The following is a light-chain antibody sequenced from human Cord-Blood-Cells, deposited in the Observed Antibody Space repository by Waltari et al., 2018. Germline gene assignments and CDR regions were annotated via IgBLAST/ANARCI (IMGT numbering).Light chain of an antibody. J-gene: IGLJ1*01. CDR1: SSDVGGYNY. CDR2: DVS. CDR3: STYTSSSTLYV. Sequence: QSALTQPASVSGSPGQSITISCTGTSSDVGGYNYVSWYQQHTGKAPKLMIYDVSNRPSGVSNRFSGSKSGNTASLTISGLQAEDEADYYGSTYTSSSTLYVFGTGTKVTVL. V-gene: IGLV2-14*01.